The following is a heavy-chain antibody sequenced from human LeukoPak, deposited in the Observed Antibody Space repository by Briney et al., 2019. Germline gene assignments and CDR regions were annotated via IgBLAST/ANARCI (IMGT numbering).Heavy chain of an antibody. V-gene: IGHV3-48*01. CDR3: ARIYSSSWYGLGVFDS. CDR2: ISSGSSSI. CDR1: GFTFSSYS. J-gene: IGHJ4*02. Sequence: PGGSLRLSCAASGFTFSSYSMNWVRQAPGKGLEWVSYISSGSSSIYYADSVKGRFTISRDNAKNSLYLQMSSLRAEDTAVYYCARIYSSSWYGLGVFDSWGQGALVTVSS. D-gene: IGHD6-13*01.